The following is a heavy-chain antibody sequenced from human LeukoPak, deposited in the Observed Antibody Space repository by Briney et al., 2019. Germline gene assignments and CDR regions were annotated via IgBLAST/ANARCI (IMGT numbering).Heavy chain of an antibody. J-gene: IGHJ4*02. CDR1: GGSVSSGSYY. Sequence: SETLSLTCTVSGGSVSSGSYYWSWIRQPPGKGLEWIGYIYYSGSTNYNPSLKSRVTISVDTSKNQFSLKLSFVTAADTAVYYCARDQGYIHFDYWGQGTLVTVSS. CDR2: IYYSGST. D-gene: IGHD1-1*01. CDR3: ARDQGYIHFDY. V-gene: IGHV4-61*01.